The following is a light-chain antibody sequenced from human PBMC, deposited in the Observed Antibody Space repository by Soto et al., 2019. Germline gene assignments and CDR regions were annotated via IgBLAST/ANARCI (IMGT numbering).Light chain of an antibody. CDR2: KAS. CDR3: QQYNVYSWT. J-gene: IGKJ1*01. V-gene: IGKV1-5*03. CDR1: QSVRGW. Sequence: DIQMTQSPSTLSASLGDRITISCRASQSVRGWLSCYQQKPGKAPKVLIYKASSLESGVPSRFSGSRSGTEFTLTISSLQPDDFATYYCQQYNVYSWTFGQGTKVDI.